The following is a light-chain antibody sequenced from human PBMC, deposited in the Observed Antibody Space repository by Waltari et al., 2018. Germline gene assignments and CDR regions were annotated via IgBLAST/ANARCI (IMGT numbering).Light chain of an antibody. V-gene: IGKV1-39*01. CDR1: QSISSY. CDR2: VAS. Sequence: DIQMTPSPSYLSASVGDRVTITCRASQSISSYLNWYQQKPGKAPKRLIYVASSLESGVPSRFSGSGSGTDFTLTISSLQPEDFATYYCQQSYSTPWTFGQGTKVEIK. J-gene: IGKJ1*01. CDR3: QQSYSTPWT.